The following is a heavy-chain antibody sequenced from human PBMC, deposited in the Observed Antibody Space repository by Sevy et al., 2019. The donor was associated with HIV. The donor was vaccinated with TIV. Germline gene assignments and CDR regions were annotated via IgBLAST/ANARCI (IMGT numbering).Heavy chain of an antibody. V-gene: IGHV3-21*01. D-gene: IGHD1-20*01. CDR2: ISSSSNYI. CDR1: EFTFSTYA. J-gene: IGHJ6*02. Sequence: GGSLRLSCAASEFTFSTYAMNWVRQAPGKGLEWVSFISSSSNYIYYANSVKGRFTISRDNAKNLLYLQMNSLRAEDTAGYYCAKGLVSWDGMDVWGQGTTVTVSS. CDR3: AKGLVSWDGMDV.